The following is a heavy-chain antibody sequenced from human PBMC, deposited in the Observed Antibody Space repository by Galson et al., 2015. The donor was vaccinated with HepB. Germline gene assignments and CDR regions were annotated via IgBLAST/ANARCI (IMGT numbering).Heavy chain of an antibody. CDR1: GFTFSSYA. V-gene: IGHV3-23*01. CDR2: ISGSGGRT. CDR3: AKDIYGDYENRFDP. J-gene: IGHJ5*02. Sequence: SLRLSCAASGFTFSSYAMSWVRQAPGKGLEWVSAISGSGGRTYYADSVKGRFTISRDSSENTLYLQMNSLRAEDTAVYYCAKDIYGDYENRFDPWGQGTLVTVSS. D-gene: IGHD4-17*01.